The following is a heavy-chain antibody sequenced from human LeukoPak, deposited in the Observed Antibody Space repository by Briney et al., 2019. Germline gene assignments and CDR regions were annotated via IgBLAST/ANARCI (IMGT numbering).Heavy chain of an antibody. V-gene: IGHV4-4*07. D-gene: IGHD3-10*01. J-gene: IGHJ6*03. CDR2: LYTSGIT. Sequence: SETLSLTCTVSGGSISSYYWSWLRQPAAKGLEWIGRLYTSGITNYNPSLKSRVTMSVDTSKNQFSLKLSSVTAADTAVYYCARATGGSGSSYYYYYMDVWGKGTTVTVSS. CDR1: GGSISSYY. CDR3: ARATGGSGSSYYYYYMDV.